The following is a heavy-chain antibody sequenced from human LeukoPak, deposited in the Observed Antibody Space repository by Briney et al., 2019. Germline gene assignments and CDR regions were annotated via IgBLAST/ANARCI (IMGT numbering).Heavy chain of an antibody. CDR2: IRYDGSNK. V-gene: IGHV3-30*02. J-gene: IGHJ5*02. Sequence: GGSLRLSCAASGFTFSSYGMHWVRQAPGKGLEWVAFIRYDGSNKYYADSVKGRFTISRDNSKNSLYLQMNSLRAEDTAVYYCASLYGSGPNWFDPWGQGTLVTVSS. D-gene: IGHD3-10*01. CDR3: ASLYGSGPNWFDP. CDR1: GFTFSSYG.